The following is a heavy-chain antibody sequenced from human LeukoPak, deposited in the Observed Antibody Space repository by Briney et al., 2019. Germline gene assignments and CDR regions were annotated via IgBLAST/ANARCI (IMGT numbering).Heavy chain of an antibody. J-gene: IGHJ4*02. V-gene: IGHV3-30*03. CDR3: ARETGNYYFDF. Sequence: GGSLRLSCAASGFPFSSSVMHWVRQAPGKGLEWVAAISYDGRDKYFADSVKGRFTISRDNSKNTVDLQVNGLRAEDTAVYYCARETGNYYFDFWGQGTLVTVSS. CDR1: GFPFSSSV. CDR2: ISYDGRDK. D-gene: IGHD1-7*01.